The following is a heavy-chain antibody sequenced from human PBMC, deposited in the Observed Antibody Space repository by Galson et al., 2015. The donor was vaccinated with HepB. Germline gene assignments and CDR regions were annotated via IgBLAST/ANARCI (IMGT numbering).Heavy chain of an antibody. CDR2: TYYRSKWYN. D-gene: IGHD3-10*01. CDR3: ARDGGSGSNDWGAMDY. Sequence: CAISGDSVSSNSAAWNWIRQSPSRGLEWLGRTYYRSKWYNDYAVSVKSRITINPDTSKNQFSLQLNSVTPEDTAVYYCARDGGSGSNDWGAMDYWGQGTLVTVSS. CDR1: GDSVSSNSAA. V-gene: IGHV6-1*01. J-gene: IGHJ4*02.